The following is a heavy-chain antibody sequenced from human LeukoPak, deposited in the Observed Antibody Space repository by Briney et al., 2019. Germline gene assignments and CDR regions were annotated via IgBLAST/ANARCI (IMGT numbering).Heavy chain of an antibody. CDR1: GGSISSYY. V-gene: IGHV4-59*01. D-gene: IGHD6-19*01. J-gene: IGHJ3*02. Sequence: PSETLSLTCTVSGGSISSYYWSWIRQPPGKGLEWIGYTYYSGSTNYNPSLKSRVTISVDTSKNQFSLKLSSVTDADTAVYYCARAGSSGWYGWGADASDIWGQGTMVTVSS. CDR2: TYYSGST. CDR3: ARAGSSGWYGWGADASDI.